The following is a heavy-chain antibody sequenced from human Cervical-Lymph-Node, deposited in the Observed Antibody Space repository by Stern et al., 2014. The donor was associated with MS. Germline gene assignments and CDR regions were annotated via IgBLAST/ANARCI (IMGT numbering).Heavy chain of an antibody. CDR3: EREDVVVEVAATNPGGYFDY. CDR2: ITPSGGGR. Sequence: QLVQSGAEVRRSGASVKVSCKASGYIFTSHYIHWVRQAPGQGLEWMGLITPSGGGRSYAQQFQRRVTMTRDTSTSTAYMELSSLRSEDTAVYYCEREDVVVEVAATNPGGYFDYWGQGTLVTVSS. J-gene: IGHJ4*02. V-gene: IGHV1-46*01. CDR1: GYIFTSHY. D-gene: IGHD2-15*01.